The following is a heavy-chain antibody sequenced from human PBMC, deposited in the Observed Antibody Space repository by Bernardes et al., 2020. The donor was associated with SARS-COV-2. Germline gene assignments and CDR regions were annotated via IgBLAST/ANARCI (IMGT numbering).Heavy chain of an antibody. J-gene: IGHJ6*02. Sequence: SETLSLTRAVYGGSFSRYYWSWIRQSPGKGLEWIGEINLFGGTNYNPSLKSRATISLNMSRKQFSLTLTSVTAADTAVYFCSGVLPAAPYYGMDVWGQGTTVTVS. V-gene: IGHV4-34*01. CDR3: SGVLPAAPYYGMDV. D-gene: IGHD2-2*01. CDR1: GGSFSRYY. CDR2: INLFGGT.